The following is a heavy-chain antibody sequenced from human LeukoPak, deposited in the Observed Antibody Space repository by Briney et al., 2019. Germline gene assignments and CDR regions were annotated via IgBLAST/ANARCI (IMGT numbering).Heavy chain of an antibody. V-gene: IGHV1-18*01. D-gene: IGHD3-10*01. J-gene: IGHJ4*02. CDR2: ISAYNGNT. CDR3: ARGDYYGSGNYYKKTVDF. CDR1: GYTFTGYG. Sequence: GASVKVSCKASGYTFTGYGISWVRQAPGQGLEWMGWISAYNGNTNYAQKLQGRVTMTTDTSTSTAYMELRSLRSDDTAVYFCARGDYYGSGNYYKKTVDFWGQGTLVTVSS.